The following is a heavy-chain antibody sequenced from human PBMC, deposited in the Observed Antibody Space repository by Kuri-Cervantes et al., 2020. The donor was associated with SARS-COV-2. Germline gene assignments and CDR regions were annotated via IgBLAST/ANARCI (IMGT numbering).Heavy chain of an antibody. CDR1: GYTFTDYY. CDR2: INPNSGGT. D-gene: IGHD3-10*01. Sequence: ASVKVSRKASGYTFTDYYMHWVRQAPGQGLEWMGWINPNSGGTNYAQKFQGWVTMTRDTSISTVYMELSRLRSDDTAVYYCARGMVRGIIQSYYYAMDVWGQGTTVTVSS. V-gene: IGHV1-2*04. J-gene: IGHJ6*02. CDR3: ARGMVRGIIQSYYYAMDV.